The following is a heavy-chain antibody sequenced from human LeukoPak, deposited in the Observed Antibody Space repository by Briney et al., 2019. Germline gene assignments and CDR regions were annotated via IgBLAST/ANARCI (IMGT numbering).Heavy chain of an antibody. CDR2: INPNSGGT. V-gene: IGHV1-2*06. D-gene: IGHD3-22*01. J-gene: IGHJ4*02. Sequence: ASVKVSCKASGYTFTYYYMHWVRQAPGQGLEWMGRINPNSGGTNYAQKFQARVTMTRDTSISTAYMELSRLRSDDTALYYCARAAYYYDGSGYYLGDWGQGTLVTVSS. CDR3: ARAAYYYDGSGYYLGD. CDR1: GYTFTYYY.